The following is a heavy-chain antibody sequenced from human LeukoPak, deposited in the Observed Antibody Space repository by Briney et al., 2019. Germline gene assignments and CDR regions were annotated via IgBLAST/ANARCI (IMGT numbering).Heavy chain of an antibody. CDR2: IYYSGST. Sequence: SQTLSLTCTVSGGSISSDAYYWSWIRQHPGKGLEWIGYIYYSGSTYYNPSLKTRLTISVDTSKNQFSLKLSSVTAADTAVYYCARVPLHFDILTGYHNQAYGMDVWGQGTTVTVSS. J-gene: IGHJ6*02. CDR1: GGSISSDAYY. CDR3: ARVPLHFDILTGYHNQAYGMDV. V-gene: IGHV4-31*03. D-gene: IGHD3-9*01.